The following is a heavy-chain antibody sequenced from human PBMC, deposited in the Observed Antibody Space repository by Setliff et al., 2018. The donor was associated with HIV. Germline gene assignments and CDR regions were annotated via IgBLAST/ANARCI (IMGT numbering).Heavy chain of an antibody. CDR2: INRSGST. J-gene: IGHJ6*03. D-gene: IGHD3-16*01. CDR3: GSIMVGGAMSYSYYYMDV. Sequence: PSETLSLTCAVYGGSFSSYSWTWIRQPPGKGLEWIGEINRSGSTNYNPSLRSRLTIIVDTSKNQFSLKLNSVTAADTAVYYCGSIMVGGAMSYSYYYMDVWGKGTTVTVSS. V-gene: IGHV4-34*01. CDR1: GGSFSSYS.